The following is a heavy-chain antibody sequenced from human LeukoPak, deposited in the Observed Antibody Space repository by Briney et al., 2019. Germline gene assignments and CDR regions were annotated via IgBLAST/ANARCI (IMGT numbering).Heavy chain of an antibody. CDR2: ISWNSGSI. D-gene: IGHD2-21*02. V-gene: IGHV3-9*01. J-gene: IGHJ6*02. Sequence: GRSLRLSCAASGFTFDDYAMHWVRQAPGKGLEWVSGISWNSGSIGYADSVKGRFTISRDNAKNSLYLQMNSLRAEDTAVYYCAKVAVDCGGDCPYYYYYGMDVWGQGTTVTVSS. CDR1: GFTFDDYA. CDR3: AKVAVDCGGDCPYYYYYGMDV.